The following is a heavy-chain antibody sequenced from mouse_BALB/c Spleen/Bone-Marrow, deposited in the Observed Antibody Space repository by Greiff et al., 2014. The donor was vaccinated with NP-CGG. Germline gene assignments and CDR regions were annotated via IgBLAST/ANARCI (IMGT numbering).Heavy chain of an antibody. CDR1: GYTFTSYY. CDR2: IYPSNGGT. J-gene: IGHJ4*01. D-gene: IGHD2-10*01. CDR3: TRRSLLSDYYSMDY. V-gene: IGHV1S81*02. Sequence: VQLQQSGAELVKPGASVKLSCKASGYTFTSYYLYWVKQRPGQGLEWIGEIYPSNGGTNFNERFKSKASLTVDKSSSTAYMQLNRLTSQDSAVYYCTRRSLLSDYYSMDYWSQGASVTVTS.